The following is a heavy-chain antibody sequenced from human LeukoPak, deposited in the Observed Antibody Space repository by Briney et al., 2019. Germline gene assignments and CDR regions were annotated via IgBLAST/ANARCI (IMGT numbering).Heavy chain of an antibody. CDR2: INHSGST. Sequence: SETLSLTRAVYGESFSGYYWNWIRQPPGKGPEWIGEINHSGSTNYNPSLKSRVTISVDTSKNQFSLKLSSVTAADTAVYYCARGAYIGIYLPSAVDYWGQGTLVTASS. V-gene: IGHV4-34*01. CDR1: GESFSGYY. J-gene: IGHJ4*02. D-gene: IGHD2-2*01. CDR3: ARGAYIGIYLPSAVDY.